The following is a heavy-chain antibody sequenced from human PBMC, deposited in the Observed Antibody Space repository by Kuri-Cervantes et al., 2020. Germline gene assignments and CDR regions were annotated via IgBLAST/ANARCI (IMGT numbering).Heavy chain of an antibody. CDR3: ARDGSDSSSLVY. CDR2: MNPNSGNT. D-gene: IGHD6-6*01. V-gene: IGHV1-8*02. Sequence: ASVKVSCKASGYTFTSYDINWVRQATGQGLEWMGWMNPNSGNTGYAQKFQGRVTMTTDTSTSTAYMELSSLRSEDTAVYYCARDGSDSSSLVYWGQGTLVTVSS. J-gene: IGHJ4*02. CDR1: GYTFTSYD.